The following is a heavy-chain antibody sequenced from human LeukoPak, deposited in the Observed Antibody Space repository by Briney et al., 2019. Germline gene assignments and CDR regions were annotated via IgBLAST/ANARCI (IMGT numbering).Heavy chain of an antibody. J-gene: IGHJ4*02. V-gene: IGHV4-38-2*02. CDR3: ARYRGASGYHFDY. CDR2: IYHSGST. Sequence: PSETLSLTCTVSGYSISSGYYWGWIRQPPGKGLEWIGSIYHSGSTYYNPSLKSRVTISVDTSKNQFSLKLSSVTAADTAMYYCARYRGASGYHFDYWGQGTLVTVSS. CDR1: GYSISSGYY. D-gene: IGHD5-12*01.